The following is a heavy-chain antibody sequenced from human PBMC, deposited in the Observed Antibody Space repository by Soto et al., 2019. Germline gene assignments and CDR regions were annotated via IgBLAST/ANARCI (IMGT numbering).Heavy chain of an antibody. V-gene: IGHV3-23*01. CDR1: GFTFSIYA. J-gene: IGHJ4*02. Sequence: GGSLRLSCVASGFTFSIYAMSWVRQAPGKGLEWVSSISGSGDTTNYADSVKGRFTISRDSSKNTLYLQMNSLRAEDTAVYYCAKSDPSGSFNDYWGQGTLVTVSS. D-gene: IGHD6-25*01. CDR2: ISGSGDTT. CDR3: AKSDPSGSFNDY.